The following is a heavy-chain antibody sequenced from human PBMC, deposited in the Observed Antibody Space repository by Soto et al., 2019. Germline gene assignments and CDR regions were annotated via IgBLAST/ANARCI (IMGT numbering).Heavy chain of an antibody. D-gene: IGHD3-16*01. J-gene: IGHJ4*01. Sequence: GCLLPACAASGFTFSDYYMSWIRQAPGKGLEWVSYISSSSSYTNYADSGKGRFTISRDNAKNSLYLQMNSLRAEDTAVYYSARGGGLTHADVIDYWGHGTPVTVSS. CDR2: ISSSSSYT. CDR1: GFTFSDYY. V-gene: IGHV3-11*06. CDR3: ARGGGLTHADVIDY.